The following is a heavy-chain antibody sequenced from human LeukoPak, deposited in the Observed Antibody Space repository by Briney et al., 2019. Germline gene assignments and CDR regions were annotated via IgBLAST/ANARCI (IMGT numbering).Heavy chain of an antibody. V-gene: IGHV1-46*01. Sequence: GASVKVSCKASGYTFTSYYMHWVRQAPGQGLEWMGIINPSGGSTSYAQKFQGRVTITRDMSTSTVYMEPSSLRSEDTAVYYCARGGYSTRNWFAPWGQGTLVTVSS. J-gene: IGHJ5*02. CDR1: GYTFTSYY. CDR2: INPSGGST. D-gene: IGHD6-13*01. CDR3: ARGGYSTRNWFAP.